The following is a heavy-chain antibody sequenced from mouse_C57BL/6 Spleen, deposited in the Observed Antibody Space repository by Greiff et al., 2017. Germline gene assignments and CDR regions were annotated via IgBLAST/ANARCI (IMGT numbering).Heavy chain of an antibody. CDR1: GYTFTSYW. V-gene: IGHV1-52*01. J-gene: IGHJ2*01. Sequence: VQLQQPGAELVRPGSSVKLSCKASGYTFTSYWMHWVKQRPIQGLEWIGNIDPSDSETHYNQKFKDKATLTVDKSSSTAYMELRSLTSEDTAVYYCARLDYDYFDYWGQGTTLTVSS. CDR2: IDPSDSET. D-gene: IGHD2-4*01. CDR3: ARLDYDYFDY.